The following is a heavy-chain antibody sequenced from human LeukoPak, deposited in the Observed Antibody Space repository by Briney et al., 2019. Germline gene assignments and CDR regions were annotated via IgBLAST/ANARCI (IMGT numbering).Heavy chain of an antibody. Sequence: EASVKVSCKASGYTFTSYGISWVRQAPGQGLEWMGWISAYNGNTDYAQKLQGRVTMTTDTSTSTAYMELRSLRSDDTAVYYCARVASAAGIDYWGQGTLVTVSS. CDR1: GYTFTSYG. D-gene: IGHD6-13*01. J-gene: IGHJ4*02. CDR3: ARVASAAGIDY. V-gene: IGHV1-18*01. CDR2: ISAYNGNT.